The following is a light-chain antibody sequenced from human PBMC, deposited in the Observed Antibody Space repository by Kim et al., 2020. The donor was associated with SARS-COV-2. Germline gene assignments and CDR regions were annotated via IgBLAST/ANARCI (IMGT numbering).Light chain of an antibody. J-gene: IGLJ2*01. CDR3: SSYTTSKSLVI. CDR2: DVS. Sequence: QSALTQPASVSGSPGQSITIPCSGTRTDIGSYNYVSWYQQHPGKAPTLIIFDVSSRPSGVSPRFSGSKSGNMASLSISGLQADDEADYFCSSYTTSKSLVIFGGGTKLTVL. V-gene: IGLV2-14*03. CDR1: RTDIGSYNY.